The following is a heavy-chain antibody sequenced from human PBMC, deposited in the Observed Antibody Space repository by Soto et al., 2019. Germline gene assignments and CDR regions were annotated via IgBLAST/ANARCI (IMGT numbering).Heavy chain of an antibody. CDR1: GASVSSGDYY. CDR3: AREIRYCTNGVCYSYGMDV. D-gene: IGHD2-8*01. V-gene: IGHV4-30-4*01. J-gene: IGHJ6*02. CDR2: SHYSGST. Sequence: SETLPLTCSVSGASVSSGDYYWSWIRQPPGKGLEWIGYSHYSGSTFYNPSLKSRLTISLDTSKNQFSLNLSSVTATDTAVYFCAREIRYCTNGVCYSYGMDVWGQGTTVTVSS.